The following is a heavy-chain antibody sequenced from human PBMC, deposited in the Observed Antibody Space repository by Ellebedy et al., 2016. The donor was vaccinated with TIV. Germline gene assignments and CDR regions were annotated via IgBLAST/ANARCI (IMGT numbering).Heavy chain of an antibody. D-gene: IGHD4-11*01. CDR1: GYTFTSYF. CDR2: INPIGGST. V-gene: IGHV1-46*01. Sequence: ASVKVSCKASGYTFTSYFIYWVRQAPGQGLEWMGVINPIGGSTTYAQKFQGRVAMTRDTSTSTVYMELSSLRSEDTAVYYCVRDLSTADYPDYWGQGTLVTVSS. J-gene: IGHJ4*02. CDR3: VRDLSTADYPDY.